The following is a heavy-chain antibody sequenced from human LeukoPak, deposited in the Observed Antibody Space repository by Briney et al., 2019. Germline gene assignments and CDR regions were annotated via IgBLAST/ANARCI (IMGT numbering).Heavy chain of an antibody. CDR2: IYSGGST. J-gene: IGHJ4*02. CDR3: ARARDGYNEGDY. Sequence: PGGSLRLSCAASGFTVSSNYMSWVRQAPGKGLEWVSVIYSGGSTYYADSVEGRFTISRDNSKNTLYLQMNSLRAEDTAVYYCARARDGYNEGDYWGQGTLVTVSS. CDR1: GFTVSSNY. V-gene: IGHV3-66*01. D-gene: IGHD5-24*01.